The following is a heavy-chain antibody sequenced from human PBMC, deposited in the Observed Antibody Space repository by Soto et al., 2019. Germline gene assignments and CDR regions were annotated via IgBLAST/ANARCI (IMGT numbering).Heavy chain of an antibody. Sequence: ASVKVSCKASGYTFTSYGISWVRQAPGQGLEWMGWISAYNGNTNYAQKLQGRVTMTTDTSTSTAYMELRSLRSDDTAVYYCARDHSSGDGYYYYGMDVWGQGTTVTLSS. D-gene: IGHD6-19*01. CDR2: ISAYNGNT. CDR1: GYTFTSYG. CDR3: ARDHSSGDGYYYYGMDV. V-gene: IGHV1-18*01. J-gene: IGHJ6*02.